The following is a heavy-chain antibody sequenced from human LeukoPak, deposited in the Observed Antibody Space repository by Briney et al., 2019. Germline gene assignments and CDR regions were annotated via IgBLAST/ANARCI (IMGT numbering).Heavy chain of an antibody. V-gene: IGHV3-30*18. D-gene: IGHD2-15*01. CDR1: GFTFSSYG. J-gene: IGHJ4*02. Sequence: PGRSLRLSCAASGFTFSSYGMHWVRQAPGKGLERVAVISYDGSNKYYADSVKGRFTISRDNSKNTLYLQMNSLRAEDTAVYYCAKDRYRYCSGGSCPCDYWGQGTLVTVSS. CDR2: ISYDGSNK. CDR3: AKDRYRYCSGGSCPCDY.